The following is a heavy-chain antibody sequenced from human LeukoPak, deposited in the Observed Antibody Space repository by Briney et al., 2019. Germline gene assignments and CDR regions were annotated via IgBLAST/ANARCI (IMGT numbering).Heavy chain of an antibody. CDR2: ISGSGGST. V-gene: IGHV3-23*01. CDR1: GFTVSSNY. J-gene: IGHJ4*02. D-gene: IGHD3-10*01. CDR3: VKETDGVLDY. Sequence: GGSLRLSCAASGFTVSSNYMSWVRQAPGKGLEWVSAISGSGGSTYYADSVKGRFTISRDNSKNTLYLQMNSLRAEDTAVYYCVKETDGVLDYWGQGTLLTVSS.